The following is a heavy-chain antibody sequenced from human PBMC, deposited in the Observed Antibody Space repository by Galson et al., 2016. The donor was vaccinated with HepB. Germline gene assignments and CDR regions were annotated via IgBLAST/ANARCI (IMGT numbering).Heavy chain of an antibody. D-gene: IGHD3-3*01. CDR3: ARDSGYGDFWRFDL. CDR1: AFLVTGNY. V-gene: IGHV3-66*01. Sequence: SLRLSCAASAFLVTGNYMTWVRQAPGKGLTWVSVIYSNGTTHYASSVKGRFTVSRDHSKNTLYLQMNNLRPEDTAVYYCARDSGYGDFWRFDLWGQGALVSVSS. J-gene: IGHJ4*02. CDR2: IYSNGTT.